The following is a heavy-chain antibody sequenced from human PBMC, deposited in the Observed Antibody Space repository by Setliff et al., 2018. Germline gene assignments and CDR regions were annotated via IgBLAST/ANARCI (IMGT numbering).Heavy chain of an antibody. D-gene: IGHD3-10*01. J-gene: IGHJ6*03. CDR1: GVTFGRYV. V-gene: IGHV1-69*13. CDR2: IIPMFGTV. Sequence: GASVKVSCKASGVTFGRYVISWVRQAPGQGLEWMGGIIPMFGTVNKAQKFQDRVTITAEESTSTIYMEMISLGSEDTAVYYCAREGSYYYYMDVWGEGTTVTVSS. CDR3: AREGSYYYYMDV.